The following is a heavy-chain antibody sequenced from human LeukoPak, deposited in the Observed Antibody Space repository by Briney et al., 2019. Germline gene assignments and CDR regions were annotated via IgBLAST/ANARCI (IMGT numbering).Heavy chain of an antibody. V-gene: IGHV4-4*02. Sequence: SETLSLTCGVSGGSITSTTYWTWVRQPPGKGLEWIGEVNLQGSTNYNPSLMGRVAISVDMSENHISLQLTSVTAADTAVYYCAREGGPYRPLDYSGQGTLVTVSS. J-gene: IGHJ4*02. CDR2: VNLQGST. CDR3: AREGGPYRPLDY. CDR1: GGSITSTTY.